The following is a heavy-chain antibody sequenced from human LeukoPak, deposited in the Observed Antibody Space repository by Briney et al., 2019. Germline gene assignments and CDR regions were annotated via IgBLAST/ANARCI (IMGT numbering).Heavy chain of an antibody. D-gene: IGHD6-13*01. CDR3: AHTSQELDALYYFYG. Sequence: SGPTLSNPTHLVTLTCTFSGFSRSSPGVGVGWVRQARGKPVEWLALLYWVAEERYSPSLKSRLTITKDTSKNQFVLRMTNMDPVDTATYYCAHTSQELDALYYFYGWGKGILVTVSS. J-gene: IGHJ4*02. CDR1: GFSRSSPGVG. CDR2: LYWVAEE. V-gene: IGHV2-5*02.